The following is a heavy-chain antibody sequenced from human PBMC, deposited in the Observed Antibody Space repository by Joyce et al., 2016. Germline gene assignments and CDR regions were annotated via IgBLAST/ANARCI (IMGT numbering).Heavy chain of an antibody. CDR2: VSFDGSHK. D-gene: IGHD2-2*01. CDR3: ARDHCSSSICYFDY. CDR1: GFTFTSYA. J-gene: IGHJ4*02. Sequence: QMQLVESGGGVVQPGRSLRLSCAASGFTFTSYAMHWVRQAPGKGLEGVAIVSFDGSHKYYADSAKDRFTISRDNSKNTLYLQMNSLRAEDTAVYFCARDHCSSSICYFDYWGQGTLVTVSS. V-gene: IGHV3-30-3*01.